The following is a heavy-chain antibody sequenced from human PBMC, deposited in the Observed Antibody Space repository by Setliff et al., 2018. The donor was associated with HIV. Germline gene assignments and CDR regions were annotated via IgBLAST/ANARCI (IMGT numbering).Heavy chain of an antibody. V-gene: IGHV3-21*01. CDR2: ISCDRRFT. CDR3: ARDGGSSGYYARFDH. Sequence: GGSLRLSCSASGFTFSNYNMNWVRQAPGKGLEWVSSISCDRRFTYHADSMKGRFTISRDNAKKLVYLQMNSLRAEDTAIYYCARDGGSSGYYARFDHWGQGTLVTVSS. D-gene: IGHD3-22*01. CDR1: GFTFSNYN. J-gene: IGHJ4*02.